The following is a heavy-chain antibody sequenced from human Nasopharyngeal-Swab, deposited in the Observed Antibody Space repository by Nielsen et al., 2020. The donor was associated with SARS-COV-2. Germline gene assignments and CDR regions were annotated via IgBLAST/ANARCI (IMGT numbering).Heavy chain of an antibody. CDR2: INHSGST. V-gene: IGHV4-34*01. Sequence: WIRQPPGKGLEWIGEINHSGSTNYNPSLKSRVTISVDTSKNQFSPKLSSVTAADTAVYYCARGRRVVWGVIITNYYYYYYMDVWGKGTTVTVSS. CDR3: ARGRRVVWGVIITNYYYYYYMDV. J-gene: IGHJ6*03. D-gene: IGHD3-10*01.